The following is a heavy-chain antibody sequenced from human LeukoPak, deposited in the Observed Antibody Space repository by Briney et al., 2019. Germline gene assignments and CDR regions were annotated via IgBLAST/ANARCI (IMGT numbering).Heavy chain of an antibody. CDR1: GFTFSSYG. J-gene: IGHJ6*02. Sequence: GRSLRLSCAASGFTFSSYGMQWVRQAPGKGLDWVAVISYDGSNKYYTDSVKGRFTISRDNSKNTLYLQMNSLRAEDTAVYYCARGFPAACSGGSCSGVWGQGTTVTVSS. CDR2: ISYDGSNK. D-gene: IGHD2-15*01. V-gene: IGHV3-30*03. CDR3: ARGFPAACSGGSCSGV.